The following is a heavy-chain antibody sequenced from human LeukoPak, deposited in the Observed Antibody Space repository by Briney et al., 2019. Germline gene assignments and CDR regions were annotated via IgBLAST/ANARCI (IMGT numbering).Heavy chain of an antibody. CDR3: ARYTYCSSTSCPRNDAFDI. CDR2: INHSGST. CDR1: GGSFSGYY. D-gene: IGHD2-2*01. Sequence: PSETLSLTCAAYGGSFSGYYWSWIRQPPGKGLEWIGEINHSGSTNYNPSLKSRVTISVDTSKNQFSLKLSSVTAADTAVYYCARYTYCSSTSCPRNDAFDIWGQGTMVTVSS. V-gene: IGHV4-34*01. J-gene: IGHJ3*02.